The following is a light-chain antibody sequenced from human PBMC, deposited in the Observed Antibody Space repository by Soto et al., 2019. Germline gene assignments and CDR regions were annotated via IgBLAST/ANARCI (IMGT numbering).Light chain of an antibody. Sequence: AIQMTQSPSSLSASVGDRVTITCRASQGIRNVLGWYQHKPEKAPKLLIYAASSLQSGVPSRFSGSGSGTDFTLTISRLKPEDFAAYYCLQDYNYPLTFGGGTKVEIK. J-gene: IGKJ4*01. V-gene: IGKV1-6*01. CDR1: QGIRNV. CDR3: LQDYNYPLT. CDR2: AAS.